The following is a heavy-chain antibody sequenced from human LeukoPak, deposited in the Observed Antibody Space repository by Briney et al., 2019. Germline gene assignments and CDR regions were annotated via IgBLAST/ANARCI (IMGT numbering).Heavy chain of an antibody. J-gene: IGHJ6*03. V-gene: IGHV1-8*01. CDR3: ARALAWGGSSYSYYYMDV. CDR2: INPNSGNA. CDR1: GYTFSDYD. D-gene: IGHD1-26*01. Sequence: ASVKVSCKASGYTFSDYDINWVRQATGQGLEWMGWINPNSGNAGYAQKVQGRVTMTRNTSISTAYKELSSLRSEDTAVYYCARALAWGGSSYSYYYMDVWDKGTTVTVSS.